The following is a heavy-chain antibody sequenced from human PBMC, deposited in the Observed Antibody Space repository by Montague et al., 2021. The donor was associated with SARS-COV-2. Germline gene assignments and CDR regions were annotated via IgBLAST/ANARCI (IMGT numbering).Heavy chain of an antibody. D-gene: IGHD5-18*01. CDR3: AKDTIIQLWLRGCFDY. V-gene: IGHV3-23*01. J-gene: IGHJ4*03. CDR2: ISGSGGST. Sequence: SLRLSCAASGFTFSSYAMSWVRQAPGKGLEWVSAISGSGGSTYYADSVKGRFTISRDNSKNTLYLQMNSLSAEDTAVYYCAKDTIIQLWLRGCFDYWGQGTLVTVSS. CDR1: GFTFSSYA.